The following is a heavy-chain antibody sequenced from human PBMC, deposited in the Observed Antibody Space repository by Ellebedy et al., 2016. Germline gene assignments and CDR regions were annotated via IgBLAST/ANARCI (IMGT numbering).Heavy chain of an antibody. D-gene: IGHD4-17*01. V-gene: IGHV3-21*01. CDR2: ISSSSSYI. Sequence: GESLKISCAASGFIFSNFRMNWVRQAPGKGLEWISSISSSSSYIYYADSVKGRFTISRDNAKNSLYLQINSLRAEDTAVYYCARHILMTTVTSDAFDIWGQGTMVTVSS. CDR1: GFIFSNFR. CDR3: ARHILMTTVTSDAFDI. J-gene: IGHJ3*02.